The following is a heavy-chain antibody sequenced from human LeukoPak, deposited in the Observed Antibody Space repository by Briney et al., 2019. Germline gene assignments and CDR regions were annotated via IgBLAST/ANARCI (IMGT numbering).Heavy chain of an antibody. Sequence: GGSLRLSCAASGFTFSGYWMSWVRQAPGKGLEWVANIKQDGSEKYYVDSVKGRFTISRDNAKNSLYLQMNSLRAEDTAVYYCARDGYSSSWYGYWGQGTLVTVSS. V-gene: IGHV3-7*01. CDR2: IKQDGSEK. CDR3: ARDGYSSSWYGY. CDR1: GFTFSGYW. J-gene: IGHJ4*02. D-gene: IGHD6-13*01.